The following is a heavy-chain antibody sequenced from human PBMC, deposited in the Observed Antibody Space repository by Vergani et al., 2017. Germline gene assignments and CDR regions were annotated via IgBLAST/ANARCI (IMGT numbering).Heavy chain of an antibody. D-gene: IGHD2-2*01. J-gene: IGHJ6*03. Sequence: EVQLLESGGGLVQPGGSLRLSCAASGFTFSSYAMSWVRQAPGKGLEWVSAISGSGGSTYYADSVKGRFTISRDNSKNTLYLQMNSLRAEDTAVYCCARLGYCSSTSCYASEADMDVWGKGTTVTVSS. CDR2: ISGSGGST. CDR3: ARLGYCSSTSCYASEADMDV. V-gene: IGHV3-23*01. CDR1: GFTFSSYA.